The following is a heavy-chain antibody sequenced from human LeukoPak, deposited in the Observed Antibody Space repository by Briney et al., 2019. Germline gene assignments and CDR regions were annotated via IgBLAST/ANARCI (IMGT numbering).Heavy chain of an antibody. J-gene: IGHJ5*02. CDR3: ARDPLRYYDSVGRFDP. Sequence: GGSLRLSCAASGFTFRTHCIDWVRQAPGKLLEWVSCISPTGDITYYADSVMGRFTISRDNPKSTVYLQMNSLRVEDTAVYYCARDPLRYYDSVGRFDPWGQGTLVTVSS. D-gene: IGHD3-22*01. CDR1: GFTFRTHC. CDR2: ISPTGDIT. V-gene: IGHV3-23*01.